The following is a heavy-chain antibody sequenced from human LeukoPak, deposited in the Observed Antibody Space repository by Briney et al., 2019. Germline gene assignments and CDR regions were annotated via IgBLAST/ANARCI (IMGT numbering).Heavy chain of an antibody. CDR1: GFTFTKAW. J-gene: IGHJ4*02. CDR3: TTMFFGYSSGWYRGYFDY. V-gene: IGHV3-15*07. Sequence: GGSLRLSCAASGFTFTKAWMNWVRQAPGKGLEWVGRIKSKTDGGTTDYAAPVKGRFTISRDDSKNTLYLQMNSLKTEDTAVYYCTTMFFGYSSGWYRGYFDYWGQGTLVTVSS. CDR2: IKSKTDGGTT. D-gene: IGHD6-19*01.